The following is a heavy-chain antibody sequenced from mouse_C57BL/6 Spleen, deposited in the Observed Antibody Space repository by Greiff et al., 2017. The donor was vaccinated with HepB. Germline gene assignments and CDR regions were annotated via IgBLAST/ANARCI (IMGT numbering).Heavy chain of an antibody. Sequence: EVQLQQSVAELVRPGASVKLSCTASGFNIKNTYMHWVKQRPEQGLEWIGRIDPANGNTKYAPKFQGKATITADTSSNTAYLQLSSLTSEDTAIYYCARSQIYDGYSWYFDVWGTGTTVTVSS. CDR2: IDPANGNT. V-gene: IGHV14-3*01. D-gene: IGHD2-3*01. J-gene: IGHJ1*03. CDR1: GFNIKNTY. CDR3: ARSQIYDGYSWYFDV.